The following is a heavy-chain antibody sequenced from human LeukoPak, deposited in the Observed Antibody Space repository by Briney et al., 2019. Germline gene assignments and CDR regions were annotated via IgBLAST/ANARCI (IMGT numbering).Heavy chain of an antibody. CDR1: GGSVTTYH. V-gene: IGHV4-59*02. Sequence: SETLSLTCTVSGGSVTTYHWSWIRQPPGKGLEWIGYIYYSGSINYNPSLNSRVTISLDTSKNEFSLKLSSVTAADTAVYYCARYPGASGDSYYFDYWGQGPRVPVSS. CDR3: ARYPGASGDSYYFDY. J-gene: IGHJ4*02. D-gene: IGHD4-17*01. CDR2: IYYSGSI.